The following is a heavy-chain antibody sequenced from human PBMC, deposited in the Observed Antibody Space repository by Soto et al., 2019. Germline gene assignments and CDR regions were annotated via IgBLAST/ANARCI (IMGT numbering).Heavy chain of an antibody. Sequence: QVQLQESGPGLVKPSGTLSLTCAVSGGSISSSSSWNWVRQPPGRGLEWIGEIFHSGSTNYNPSLKSRVTISIDKSKSQFSLKLSSVTAADTAFYYCASIAVAGHFNYWGQGTLVTVSS. D-gene: IGHD6-19*01. V-gene: IGHV4-4*02. J-gene: IGHJ4*02. CDR3: ASIAVAGHFNY. CDR1: GGSISSSSS. CDR2: IFHSGST.